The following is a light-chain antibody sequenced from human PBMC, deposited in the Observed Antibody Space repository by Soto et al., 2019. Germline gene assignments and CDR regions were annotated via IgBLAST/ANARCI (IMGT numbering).Light chain of an antibody. CDR2: DVS. CDR3: SSYTSSSTPYV. CDR1: SSDVGGYAY. V-gene: IGLV2-14*01. J-gene: IGLJ1*01. Sequence: SALTQPASVSGSPGQSITISCTGTSSDVGGYAYVSWYQQHPGKAPKLMIYDVSNRPSGVSNRFSGSKSGNTASLTISGLQAEDEADYYCSSYTSSSTPYVFGTGTKVTVL.